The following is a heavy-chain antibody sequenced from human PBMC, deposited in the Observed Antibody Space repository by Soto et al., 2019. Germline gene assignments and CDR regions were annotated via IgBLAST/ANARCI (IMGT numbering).Heavy chain of an antibody. CDR3: ARIGGYHGPLDY. V-gene: IGHV4-59*01. CDR1: GGSISSYF. CDR2: TYYRGST. J-gene: IGHJ4*02. Sequence: SETLSLTCTVSGGSISSYFWSWVRQPPGRGLEWIGYTYYRGSTNYSPSLKSRVAISLDTSENQFSLKVNSVTAADTAVYYCARIGGYHGPLDYWGQGTPVTVSS. D-gene: IGHD3-16*02.